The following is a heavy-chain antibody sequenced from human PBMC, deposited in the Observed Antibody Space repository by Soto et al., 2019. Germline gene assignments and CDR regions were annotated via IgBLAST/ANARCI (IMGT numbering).Heavy chain of an antibody. CDR2: GDRTGRAI. Sequence: PGGSLRLSCVSSGFSISNHEMDWVRQAPGKGLEWVSYGDRTGRAIYYADSVKDRFIISRDNSKSSLYLQMNDLRAEDTAIYYCARDLTGYAMDVWGQGTTVTVSS. CDR1: GFSISNHE. CDR3: ARDLTGYAMDV. J-gene: IGHJ6*02. D-gene: IGHD3-9*01. V-gene: IGHV3-48*03.